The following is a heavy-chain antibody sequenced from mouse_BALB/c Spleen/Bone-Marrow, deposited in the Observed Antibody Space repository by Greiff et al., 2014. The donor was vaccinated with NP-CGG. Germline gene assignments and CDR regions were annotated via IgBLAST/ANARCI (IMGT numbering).Heavy chain of an antibody. J-gene: IGHJ1*01. Sequence: EVHLVESGPELVKPGASMKISCKASGYSFTGYTMNWVKQSHGKNLEWIGLINPYNGGTSYNQKFKGKATLTVDKSSSTAYMELLSLTSEDSAVYYCAREEGYDEGEYFDVWGAGTTVTVSS. CDR2: INPYNGGT. D-gene: IGHD2-14*01. CDR3: AREEGYDEGEYFDV. V-gene: IGHV1-18*01. CDR1: GYSFTGYT.